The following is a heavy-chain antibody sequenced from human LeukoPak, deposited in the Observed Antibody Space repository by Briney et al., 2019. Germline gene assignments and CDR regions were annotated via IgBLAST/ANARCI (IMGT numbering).Heavy chain of an antibody. J-gene: IGHJ4*02. Sequence: GGSLRLSCVAPGLTFSNYSVTWIRQAPWKGLEWVFAISGSAGSTHYADSVKGRFTISRDNSKNTLYLQMNRLRAEDTAVYYCAKEWASMTYFDYWGQGTLVTVSS. D-gene: IGHD2/OR15-2a*01. CDR1: GLTFSNYS. V-gene: IGHV3-23*01. CDR2: ISGSAGST. CDR3: AKEWASMTYFDY.